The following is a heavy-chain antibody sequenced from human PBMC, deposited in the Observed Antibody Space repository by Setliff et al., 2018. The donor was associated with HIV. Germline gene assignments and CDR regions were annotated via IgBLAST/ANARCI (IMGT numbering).Heavy chain of an antibody. CDR2: IYTSGST. D-gene: IGHD3-16*01. V-gene: IGHV4-4*07. CDR3: ARDVPWGDYYYYMDV. CDR1: GGSISSYY. Sequence: SETLSLTCTVSGGSISSYYWSWIRQPAGKGLEWIGHIYTSGSTNYNPSRKSRVTMSLDTSKNQFSLKLSSVTAADTAVYYCARDVPWGDYYYYMDVWGKGTTVTVSS. J-gene: IGHJ6*03.